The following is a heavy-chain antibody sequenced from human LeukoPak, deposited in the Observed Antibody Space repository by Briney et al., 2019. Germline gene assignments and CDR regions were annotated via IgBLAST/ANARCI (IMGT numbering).Heavy chain of an antibody. V-gene: IGHV4-4*07. CDR3: ARVGGYYDFWSGYYKDAFDI. J-gene: IGHJ3*02. D-gene: IGHD3-3*01. Sequence: SETLSLTCTVSGGSISSYYWSWIRQPAGKGLEWIGRIYTSGSTNYNPSLKSRVTMSVDTSKNQFSLKLSSVTAADTAVYYCARVGGYYDFWSGYYKDAFDIWGQGTMVTVSS. CDR1: GGSISSYY. CDR2: IYTSGST.